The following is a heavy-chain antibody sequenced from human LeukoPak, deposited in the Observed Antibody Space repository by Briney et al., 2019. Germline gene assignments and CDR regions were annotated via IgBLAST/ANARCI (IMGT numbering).Heavy chain of an antibody. CDR2: INQGGSDQ. Sequence: GGSLRLSCAASGFTFSDYWMSWVSQAPGKGPEWVANINQGGSDQYYVDSLKGRFTISRDNAKNLLFLQMNGLTAEDTAVYYCAATNWFDPWGQGTLVTVSS. J-gene: IGHJ5*02. V-gene: IGHV3-7*01. D-gene: IGHD1-26*01. CDR1: GFTFSDYW. CDR3: AATNWFDP.